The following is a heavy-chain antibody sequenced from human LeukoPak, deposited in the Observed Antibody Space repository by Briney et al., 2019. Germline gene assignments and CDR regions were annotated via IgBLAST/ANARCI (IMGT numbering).Heavy chain of an antibody. D-gene: IGHD4/OR15-4a*01. J-gene: IGHJ4*02. Sequence: SETLSLTCAVYGGSFSGYYWSWIRQPPGKGLELIGEVNHSGSTSYNPSLKSRVTVSVDTSKNQISLKLSSVTAADTAMYYCARGCPNALDYYYLDYWGQGNLVTVSS. CDR3: ARGCPNALDYYYLDY. V-gene: IGHV4-34*01. CDR2: VNHSGST. CDR1: GGSFSGYY.